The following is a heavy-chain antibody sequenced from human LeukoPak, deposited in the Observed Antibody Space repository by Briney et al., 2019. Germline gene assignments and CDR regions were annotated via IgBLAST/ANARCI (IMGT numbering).Heavy chain of an antibody. CDR2: IYYSGST. CDR3: ARDRLVGAGWYFDL. V-gene: IGHV4-59*01. Sequence: SETLSLTCTVSGGSISSYYWSWIRQPPGKGLEWIGYIYYSGSTNYNPSLKSRVTISVDTSKNQFSLKLSSVTAADTAVYYCARDRLVGAGWYFDLWGRGTLVTVSS. CDR1: GGSISSYY. J-gene: IGHJ2*01. D-gene: IGHD1-26*01.